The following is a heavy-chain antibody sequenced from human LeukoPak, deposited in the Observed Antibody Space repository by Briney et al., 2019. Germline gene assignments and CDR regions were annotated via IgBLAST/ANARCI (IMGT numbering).Heavy chain of an antibody. D-gene: IGHD2-8*02. J-gene: IGHJ4*02. V-gene: IGHV4-61*02. CDR1: GGSISSGSYY. CDR3: ARGYWFYFDY. CDR2: IYISGTT. Sequence: SETLSLTCTVSGGSISSGSYYWSWIRQPAGKGLEWIGRIYISGTTTYNPSLKSRVTISADTSKNQFSLRLSSVTAADTAVYYCARGYWFYFDYWGQGTLVTVSS.